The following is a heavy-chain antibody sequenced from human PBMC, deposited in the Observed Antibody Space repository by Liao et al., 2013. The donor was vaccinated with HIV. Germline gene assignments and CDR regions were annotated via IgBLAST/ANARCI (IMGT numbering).Heavy chain of an antibody. V-gene: IGHV4-4*07. D-gene: IGHD5-12*01. CDR1: GGSISSYY. J-gene: IGHJ4*02. CDR3: ARGGSFFDY. Sequence: QVQLQESGPGLVKPSKTLSLTCTVSGGSISSYYWIWVRQPAGKGLEWIGRVSNSGGANYNPSLKSRVTMSVGTSKNQFSPNLNSVTAADTAVYFCARGGSFFDYWGQGILVTVSS. CDR2: VSNSGGA.